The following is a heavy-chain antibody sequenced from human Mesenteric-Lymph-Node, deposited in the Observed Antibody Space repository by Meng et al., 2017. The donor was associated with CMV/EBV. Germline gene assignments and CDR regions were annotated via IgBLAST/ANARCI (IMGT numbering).Heavy chain of an antibody. Sequence: TCAFYGGSFRPSYWNWLRQSPATSLDWLTQSHPTLSSSYTPSLEKPVIISVDTPKKQFSPRLSSVTAADTALYFCTRSAPRCHHFGLWGRGTLVTVSS. CDR2: SHPTLSS. J-gene: IGHJ2*01. CDR3: TRSAPRCHHFGL. V-gene: IGHV4-34*01. CDR1: GGSFRPSY.